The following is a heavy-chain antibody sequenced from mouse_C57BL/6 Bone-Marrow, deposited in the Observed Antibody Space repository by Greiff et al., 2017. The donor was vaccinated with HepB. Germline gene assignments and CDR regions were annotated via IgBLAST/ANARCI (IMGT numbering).Heavy chain of an antibody. CDR2: ISSGGEYI. V-gene: IGHV5-9-1*02. CDR1: GFTFSSYA. J-gene: IGHJ4*01. CDR3: TSLLWPYYYAMDY. D-gene: IGHD2-1*01. Sequence: EVHLVESGEGLVKPGGSLKLSCAASGFTFSSYAMSWVRQTPEKRLEWVAYISSGGEYIYYADTVKGRFTISRDNARNTLYLQMSSLKSEDTAMYYCTSLLWPYYYAMDYWGQGTSVTVSS.